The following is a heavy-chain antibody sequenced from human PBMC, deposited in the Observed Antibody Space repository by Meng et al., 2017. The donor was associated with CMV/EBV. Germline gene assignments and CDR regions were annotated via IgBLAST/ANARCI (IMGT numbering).Heavy chain of an antibody. Sequence: QVQLVQSGAEVKKPXXAVKVSXKASGYTFTSYGISWVRQAPGQGLEWMGWINPNSGGTNYAQKFQGRVTMTRDTSISTAYMELSRLRSDDTAVYYCARVIVGATVGWFDSWGQGTLVTVSS. CDR2: INPNSGGT. J-gene: IGHJ5*01. D-gene: IGHD1-26*01. CDR3: ARVIVGATVGWFDS. CDR1: GYTFTSYG. V-gene: IGHV1-2*02.